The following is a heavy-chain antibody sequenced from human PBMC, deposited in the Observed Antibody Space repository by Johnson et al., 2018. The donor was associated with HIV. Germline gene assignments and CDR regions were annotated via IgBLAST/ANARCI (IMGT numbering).Heavy chain of an antibody. D-gene: IGHD5-24*01. CDR1: GFTFSSYD. J-gene: IGHJ3*02. CDR3: ARGQGRWLQLYHAFDI. Sequence: EVQLVESGGGVVQPGGSLRLSCAASGFTFSSYDMHWVRQATGKGLEWVAAIGTAGDTYYPGHVKGRFTIARDNSKNTLYVQMSSLRAEDTAVYYCARGQGRWLQLYHAFDIWGPGTVVTVSS. CDR2: IGTAGDT. V-gene: IGHV3-13*01.